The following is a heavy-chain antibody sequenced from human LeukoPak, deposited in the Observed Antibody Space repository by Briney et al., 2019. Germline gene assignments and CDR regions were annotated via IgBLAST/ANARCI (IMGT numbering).Heavy chain of an antibody. CDR3: ARDLSFQH. CDR1: GGSISRYY. J-gene: IGHJ1*01. Sequence: SETLSLTCTVSGGSISRYYWSWIRQPPGKGLEWIGNIYYTGSTNYNPSLKSRVTISVDTSKNQFSLKVSSVTAADTAVYYCARDLSFQHWGQGTLVTVSS. CDR2: IYYTGST. V-gene: IGHV4-59*12.